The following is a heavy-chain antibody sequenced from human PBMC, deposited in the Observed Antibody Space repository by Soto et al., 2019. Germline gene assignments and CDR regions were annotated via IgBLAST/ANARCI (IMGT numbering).Heavy chain of an antibody. J-gene: IGHJ4*02. CDR1: GGPFSNTY. D-gene: IGHD3-3*01. CDR3: ARNNGARFLEWLLPEYYFDY. V-gene: IGHV4-59*08. CDR2: IYYSGST. Sequence: SETLSLTWMAPGGPFSNTYWSWIGRPPGRGLGWIGYIYYSGSTNYNPSLKSRVTISVDTSKNQFSLKLSSVTAADTAVYYCARNNGARFLEWLLPEYYFDYWGQGTLVTVSS.